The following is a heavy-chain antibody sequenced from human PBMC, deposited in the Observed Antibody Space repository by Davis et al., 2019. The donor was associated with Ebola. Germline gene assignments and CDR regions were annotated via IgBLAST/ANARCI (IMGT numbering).Heavy chain of an antibody. V-gene: IGHV1-3*01. CDR1: GGTFTNYA. CDR2: INAGNGNT. CDR3: ARERWLQSYYFDY. Sequence: AASVKVSCKTSGGTFTNYAVNWVRQAPGQGLEWMGWINAGNGNTKYSQKFQGRVTITRETSASTAYMELSSLRSEDTAVYYCARERWLQSYYFDYWGQGTLVTVSS. D-gene: IGHD5-24*01. J-gene: IGHJ4*02.